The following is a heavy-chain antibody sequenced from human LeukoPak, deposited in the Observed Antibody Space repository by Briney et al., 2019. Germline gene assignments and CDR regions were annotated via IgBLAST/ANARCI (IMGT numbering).Heavy chain of an antibody. CDR2: IYTSGST. D-gene: IGHD2-15*01. V-gene: IGHV4-4*07. CDR3: ARDYDDCSGGSCYGY. J-gene: IGHJ4*02. CDR1: GGSISSYY. Sequence: SETLSLTCTVSGGSISSYYWSWIRKPAGQGQELIGRIYTSGSTNYNPSLKSRVTMSVDTSKNQFSLKLSSVTAADTAVYYCARDYDDCSGGSCYGYWGQGTLVTVSS.